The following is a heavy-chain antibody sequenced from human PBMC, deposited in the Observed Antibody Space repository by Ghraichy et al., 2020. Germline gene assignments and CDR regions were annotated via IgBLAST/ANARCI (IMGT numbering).Heavy chain of an antibody. CDR3: VSAMALPGY. J-gene: IGHJ4*02. V-gene: IGHV3-74*01. D-gene: IGHD4/OR15-4a*01. CDR2: ISSDGSTT. Sequence: GGSLRLSCAASGFTFNNYWMNWVRQAPGKGLVWVSLISSDGSTTRYGDSVKGRFTISRDNAKSTLNLQMNSLRAEDTAVYYCVSAMALPGYWGQGILVTVSS. CDR1: GFTFNNYW.